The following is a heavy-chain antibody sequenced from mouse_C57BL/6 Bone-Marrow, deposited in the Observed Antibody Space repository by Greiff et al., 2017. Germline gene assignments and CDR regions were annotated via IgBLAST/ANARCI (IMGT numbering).Heavy chain of an antibody. CDR1: GFNIKDDY. V-gene: IGHV14-4*01. CDR2: IDPENGDT. J-gene: IGHJ1*03. CDR3: TTRIFFDV. Sequence: VQLQQSGAELVRPGASVKLSCTASGFNIKDDYMHWVKQRPEQGLEWIGWIDPENGDTEYASKFQGKATITADTSSNTAYLQLSSLTSEDTAVYYCTTRIFFDVGGTGTTVTVSS.